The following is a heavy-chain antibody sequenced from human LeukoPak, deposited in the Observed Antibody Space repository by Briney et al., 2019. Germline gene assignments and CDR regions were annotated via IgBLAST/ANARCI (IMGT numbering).Heavy chain of an antibody. CDR3: AKGGQNFDFWRFDY. J-gene: IGHJ4*02. V-gene: IGHV3-23*01. Sequence: GGSLRLSCSASGVTFSTYSMNWVRQTPGKGLMWVSSISGSGGSTYYAESVKGRFSISGDNSKKMMYLQINSLRADDTAVYYCAKGGQNFDFWRFDYWGQGILVTVSS. CDR1: GVTFSTYS. D-gene: IGHD3-3*01. CDR2: ISGSGGST.